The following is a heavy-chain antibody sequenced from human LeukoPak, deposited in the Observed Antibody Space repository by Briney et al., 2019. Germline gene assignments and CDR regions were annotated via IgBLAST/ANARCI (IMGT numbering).Heavy chain of an antibody. D-gene: IGHD2-15*01. CDR1: GFTFSSYG. J-gene: IGHJ4*02. Sequence: GGSLRLSCAASGFTFSSYGMHWVGQAPGNGLEWVAFIRYDGSNKYYADSVKGRFTISRDNSKNTLYLQMNSLRADDTAVYYCAKEKGLHPYYFDYWGQGTLVTVSS. CDR3: AKEKGLHPYYFDY. CDR2: IRYDGSNK. V-gene: IGHV3-30*02.